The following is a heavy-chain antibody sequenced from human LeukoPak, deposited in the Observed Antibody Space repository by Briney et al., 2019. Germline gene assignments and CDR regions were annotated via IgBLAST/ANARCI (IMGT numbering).Heavy chain of an antibody. CDR2: ISYDGSNK. D-gene: IGHD3-22*01. V-gene: IGHV3-30*04. Sequence: PGRSLRLSCAASGFTFSSYAMHWVRQAPGKGLEWVAVISYDGSNKYYADSVKGRFTISRDNSKNALYLRMNSLRAEDTAVYYCARDLLYYYDSSGYGDYWGQGTLVTVSS. J-gene: IGHJ4*02. CDR3: ARDLLYYYDSSGYGDY. CDR1: GFTFSSYA.